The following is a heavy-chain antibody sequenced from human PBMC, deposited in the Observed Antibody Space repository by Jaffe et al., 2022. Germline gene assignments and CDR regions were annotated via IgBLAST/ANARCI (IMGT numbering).Heavy chain of an antibody. CDR1: GGSVSSGSYY. V-gene: IGHV4-61*01. CDR3: ARAPYLRLDDAFDI. CDR2: IYYSGST. J-gene: IGHJ3*02. D-gene: IGHD5-12*01. Sequence: QVQLQESGPGLVKPSETLSLTCTVSGGSVSSGSYYWSWIRQPPGKGLEWIGYIYYSGSTNYNPSLKSRVTISVDTSKNQFSLKLSSVTAADTAVYYCARAPYLRLDDAFDIWGQGTMVTVSS.